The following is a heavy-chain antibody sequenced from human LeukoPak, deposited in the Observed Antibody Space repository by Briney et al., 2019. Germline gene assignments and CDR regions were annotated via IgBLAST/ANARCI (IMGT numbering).Heavy chain of an antibody. CDR1: GGSFSGYY. CDR3: ARLVRDIVVVVASDYYMDV. Sequence: PSETLSLTCAVYGGSFSGYYWSWIRQPPGKGLEWIGEINHSGSTNYNPSLKSRVTISVDTSKNQFSLKLSSVTAAGTAVYYCARLVRDIVVVVASDYYMDVWGKGTTVTVSS. D-gene: IGHD2-15*01. J-gene: IGHJ6*03. V-gene: IGHV4-34*01. CDR2: INHSGST.